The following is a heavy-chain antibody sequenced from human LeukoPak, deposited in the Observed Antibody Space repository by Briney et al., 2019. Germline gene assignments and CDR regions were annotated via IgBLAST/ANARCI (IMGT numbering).Heavy chain of an antibody. V-gene: IGHV3-74*01. CDR3: AKADISWPRCFDY. CDR1: GFTFSSYW. D-gene: IGHD3-9*01. CDR2: IASDGSST. Sequence: GGSLRLSCAASGFTFSSYWMNWVRQAPGKGLVWVSRIASDGSSTTYADSVKGRFSISRDNAKNTLYLQMNSLRAEDTAVYYCAKADISWPRCFDYWGQGTLVTVSS. J-gene: IGHJ4*02.